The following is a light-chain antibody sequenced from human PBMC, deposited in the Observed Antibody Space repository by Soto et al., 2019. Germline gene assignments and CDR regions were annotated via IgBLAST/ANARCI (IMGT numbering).Light chain of an antibody. CDR1: QSVSSGS. CDR2: GAS. Sequence: EIVLTRSPGTLSLSPGERATLSCRASQSVSSGSLAWYQQKPGQTPRLLIYGASGRATGIPDRLSGSGSGTDFTLTITRLEPEDFAVYYCQHFDSSSITFGQGTRLEIK. V-gene: IGKV3-20*01. J-gene: IGKJ5*01. CDR3: QHFDSSSIT.